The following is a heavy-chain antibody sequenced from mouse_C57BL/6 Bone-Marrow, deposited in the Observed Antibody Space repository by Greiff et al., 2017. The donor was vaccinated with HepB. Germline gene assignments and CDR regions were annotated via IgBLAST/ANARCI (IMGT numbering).Heavy chain of an antibody. V-gene: IGHV1-55*01. J-gene: IGHJ1*03. Sequence: QVHVKQPGAELVKPGASVKMSCKASGYTFTSYWITWVKQRPGQGLEWIGDIYPGSGSTNYNEKFKSKATLTVDTSSSTAYMQLSSLTSEDSAVYYCARGGYDPHWYFDVWGTGTTVTVSS. CDR1: GYTFTSYW. D-gene: IGHD2-2*01. CDR2: IYPGSGST. CDR3: ARGGYDPHWYFDV.